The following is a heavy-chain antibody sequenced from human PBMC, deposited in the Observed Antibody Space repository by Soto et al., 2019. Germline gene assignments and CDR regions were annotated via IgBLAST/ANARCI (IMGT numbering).Heavy chain of an antibody. V-gene: IGHV3-23*01. CDR2: INANAIDT. D-gene: IGHD3-10*01. CDR3: AKIRAGGAGWFDP. Sequence: PGGSLRLSCAASGFIFGNHGMTWVRQAPGRALEWVSTINANAIDTHYADSVKGRFTISRDNSKSTLDLQMNSLRAEDTAVYYCAKIRAGGAGWFDPWGQGTLVTVSS. J-gene: IGHJ5*02. CDR1: GFIFGNHG.